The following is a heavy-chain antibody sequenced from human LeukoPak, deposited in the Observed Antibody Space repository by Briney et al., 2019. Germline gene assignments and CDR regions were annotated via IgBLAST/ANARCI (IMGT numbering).Heavy chain of an antibody. CDR2: IKSKADGGTT. J-gene: IGHJ6*02. CDR1: GFTFSSYS. Sequence: GGSLRLSCAASGFTFSSYSMNWVRQAPGKGLERVGRIKSKADGGTTDYAAPVKGRFTISRDDSKNTLYLQMNSLKTEDTAVYYCTTPPGRGKYCSGGSCYAGYYYYYGMDVWGQGTTVTVSS. V-gene: IGHV3-15*01. CDR3: TTPPGRGKYCSGGSCYAGYYYYYGMDV. D-gene: IGHD2-15*01.